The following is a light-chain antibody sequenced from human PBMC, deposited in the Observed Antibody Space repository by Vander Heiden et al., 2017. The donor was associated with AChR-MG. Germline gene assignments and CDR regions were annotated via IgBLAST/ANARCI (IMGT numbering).Light chain of an antibody. V-gene: IGLV6-57*02. CDR3: QSYSDDTVV. Sequence: NFMLTQPHSVSESPGKTVTISCSGSSGSIASNYVQWYQQRPGSGPSTIIYEDNQRPSAVPDRFSGSIDSSSNSASLTISGLMTEDEADYYCQSYSDDTVVFGGGTKLTVL. J-gene: IGLJ2*01. CDR2: EDN. CDR1: SGSIASNY.